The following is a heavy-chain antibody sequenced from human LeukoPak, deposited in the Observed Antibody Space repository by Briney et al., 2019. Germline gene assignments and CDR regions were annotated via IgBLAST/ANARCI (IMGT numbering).Heavy chain of an antibody. CDR2: ISAYNGNT. V-gene: IGHV1-18*01. CDR3: ARDLIWFGELSHFDY. D-gene: IGHD3-10*01. J-gene: IGHJ4*02. CDR1: GYTFTSYG. Sequence: GASVKVSCKASGYTFTSYGISWVRQAPGQGLEWMGWISAYNGNTNYAQKLQGRVTKTTDTSTSTAYMELRSLRSDDTAVYYCARDLIWFGELSHFDYWGQGTLVTVSS.